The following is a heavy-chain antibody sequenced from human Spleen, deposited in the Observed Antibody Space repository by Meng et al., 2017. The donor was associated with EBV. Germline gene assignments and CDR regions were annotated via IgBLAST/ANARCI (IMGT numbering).Heavy chain of an antibody. V-gene: IGHV4-34*01. CDR2: INHSGIT. D-gene: IGHD2/OR15-2a*01. J-gene: IGHJ4*02. Sequence: QVHLQQWGAGLLKPSETLSLTCAVYGGSFSDYYWTWIRQPPGMGLEWIGEINHSGITSYNPSLRSRVTISVDTSKNQFSLKLTSVTAADTAVYYCASNIKVPRYWGQGTLVTVSS. CDR3: ASNIKVPRY. CDR1: GGSFSDYY.